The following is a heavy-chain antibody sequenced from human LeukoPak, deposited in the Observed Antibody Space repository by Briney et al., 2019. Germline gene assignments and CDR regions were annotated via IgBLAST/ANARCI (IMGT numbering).Heavy chain of an antibody. CDR1: GVTIRSYY. CDR2: IFYSGST. CDR3: ASGAVVVVAATEYYYYGMDV. V-gene: IGHV4-59*01. Sequence: KPSETLSLTCSVSGVTIRSYYWSWIRQPPGKGLEWIGNIFYSGSTTYNSSLQSRVTISVDTSKNQFSLKLSSVTAADTAVYYCASGAVVVVAATEYYYYGMDVWGQGTTVTVSS. J-gene: IGHJ6*02. D-gene: IGHD2-15*01.